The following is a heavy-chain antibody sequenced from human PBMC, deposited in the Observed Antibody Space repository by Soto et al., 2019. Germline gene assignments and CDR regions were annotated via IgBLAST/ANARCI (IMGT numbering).Heavy chain of an antibody. CDR1: GFTFSSYG. V-gene: IGHV3-33*01. CDR3: ARDDSSGYHPDY. Sequence: ESGGGVVQPGRSLRLSCAASGFTFSSYGMHWVRQAPGKGLEWVAVIWYDGSNKYYADSVKGRFTISRDNSKNTLYLQMNSLRAEDTAVYYCARDDSSGYHPDYWGQGTLVTVSS. CDR2: IWYDGSNK. J-gene: IGHJ4*02. D-gene: IGHD3-22*01.